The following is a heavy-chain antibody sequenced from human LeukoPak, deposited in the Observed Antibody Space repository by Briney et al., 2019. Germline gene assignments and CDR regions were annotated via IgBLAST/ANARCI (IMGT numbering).Heavy chain of an antibody. CDR1: GFPFSSYY. V-gene: IGHV3-48*02. CDR3: ARGGGTMVRSDFDY. J-gene: IGHJ4*02. D-gene: IGHD3-10*01. CDR2: ISSSTITI. Sequence: TGGSLRLSCAASGFPFSSYYMNWGRQAPGKGLEWGSSISSSTITIYYADSVKGRFTISRDNAKNSLYLQMNSLRDEDTAVYYCARGGGTMVRSDFDYWGQGTLVTVSS.